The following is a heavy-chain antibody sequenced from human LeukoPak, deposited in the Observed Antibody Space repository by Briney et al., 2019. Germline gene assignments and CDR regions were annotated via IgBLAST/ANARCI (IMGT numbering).Heavy chain of an antibody. CDR1: GFTFSSYA. Sequence: GGSLRLSCAASGFTFSSYAMSWVRQAPGKGLEWVSSISSSSSYIYYADSVKGRFTISRDNAKNSLYLQMSSLRAEDTAVYYCARVKNHRGIAVAGSDYWGQGTLVTVSS. J-gene: IGHJ4*02. D-gene: IGHD6-13*01. CDR2: ISSSSSYI. V-gene: IGHV3-21*01. CDR3: ARVKNHRGIAVAGSDY.